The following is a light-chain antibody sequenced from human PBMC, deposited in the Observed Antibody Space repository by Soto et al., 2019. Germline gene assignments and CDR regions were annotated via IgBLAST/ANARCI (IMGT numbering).Light chain of an antibody. V-gene: IGKV3-15*01. J-gene: IGKJ1*01. CDR1: QSVSID. Sequence: EIVMTQSPATLSASPGERATLSCRASQSVSIDLAWYQQTPGQAPKLLIFGVSTREIGIPVRFSGSASGTEFNLTISSLQSEDFTAYYCQQYDKWPLTFGQGTKVDIK. CDR3: QQYDKWPLT. CDR2: GVS.